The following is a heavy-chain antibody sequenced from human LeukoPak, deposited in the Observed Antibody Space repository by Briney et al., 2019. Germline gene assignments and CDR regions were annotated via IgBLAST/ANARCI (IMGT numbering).Heavy chain of an antibody. CDR3: ARTPGSYYAFDI. D-gene: IGHD1-26*01. V-gene: IGHV3-7*01. CDR1: GFTFSDYA. J-gene: IGHJ3*02. CDR2: IKQDGSEK. Sequence: GGSLRLSCAASGFTFSDYAMSWVRQAPGKGLEWVANIKQDGSEKYYVDSVKGRFTISRDNAKNSLYLQMNSLRAEDTAVYYCARTPGSYYAFDIWGQGTMVTVSS.